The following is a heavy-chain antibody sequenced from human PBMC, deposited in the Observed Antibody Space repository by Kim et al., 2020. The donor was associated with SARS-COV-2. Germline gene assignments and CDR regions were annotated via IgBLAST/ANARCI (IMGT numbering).Heavy chain of an antibody. V-gene: IGHV4-34*01. Sequence: SETLSLTCAVYGGSFSGYYWSWIRQPPGKGLEWIGEINHSGSTNYNPSLKSRVTISVDTSKNQFSLKLSSVTAADTAVYYCARCLGYCSGGSCYSGYGM. J-gene: IGHJ6*01. CDR2: INHSGST. CDR3: ARCLGYCSGGSCYSGYGM. D-gene: IGHD2-15*01. CDR1: GGSFSGYY.